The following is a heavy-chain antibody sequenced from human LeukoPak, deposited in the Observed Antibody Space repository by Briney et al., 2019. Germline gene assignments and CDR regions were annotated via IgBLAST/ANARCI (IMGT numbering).Heavy chain of an antibody. V-gene: IGHV3-7*01. D-gene: IGHD6-13*01. J-gene: IGHJ6*03. CDR3: ARSLGRTAAAGNYYYYYMDV. CDR1: GFTFSSYW. CDR2: IKQDGSEK. Sequence: AGGSLRLSCAASGFTFSSYWMSWVRQAPGKGLEWVANIKQDGSEKYYVDSVKGRFPIPRDNAKNSLYLQMNSLKAEDTAVYYCARSLGRTAAAGNYYYYYMDVWGKGTTVTVSS.